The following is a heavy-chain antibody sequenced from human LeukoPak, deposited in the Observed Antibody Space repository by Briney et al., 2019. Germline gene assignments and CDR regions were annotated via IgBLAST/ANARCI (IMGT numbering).Heavy chain of an antibody. V-gene: IGHV3-21*01. D-gene: IGHD6-19*01. J-gene: IGHJ4*02. CDR3: ARDGSGRPY. CDR2: ISSSSSYI. CDR1: GVTVSGNF. Sequence: PGGSLRLSCAASGVTVSGNFMSWVRQAPGKGLEWVSSISSSSSYIYYADSVKGRFTISRDNAKNSLYLQMNSLRAEDTAVYYCARDGSGRPYWGQGTLVTVSS.